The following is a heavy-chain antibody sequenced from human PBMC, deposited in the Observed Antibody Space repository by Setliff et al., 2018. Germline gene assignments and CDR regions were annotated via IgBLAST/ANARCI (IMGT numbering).Heavy chain of an antibody. J-gene: IGHJ4*02. CDR2: INTRTGNP. Sequence: ASVKVSCKASGYTFSNFGFSWVRQAPGQGLEWMGYINTRTGNPMYAQGFTGRFVFSLDPSVSTAYLQISSLKAEDTALYYCATGSLVAAGTGHWGQGTLVTVSS. CDR3: ATGSLVAAGTGH. V-gene: IGHV7-4-1*02. CDR1: GYTFSNFG. D-gene: IGHD6-13*01.